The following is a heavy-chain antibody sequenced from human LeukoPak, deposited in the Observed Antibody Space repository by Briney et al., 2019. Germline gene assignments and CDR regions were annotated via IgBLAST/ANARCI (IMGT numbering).Heavy chain of an antibody. D-gene: IGHD6-19*01. V-gene: IGHV1-69*13. CDR1: GYTFTSYA. Sequence: ASVKVSCKASGYTFTSYAMHWVRQAPGQGLEWMGGIIPIFGTANYAQKFQGRVTITADESTSTAYMELSSLRSEDTAVYYCARGSSGWPFDYWGQGTLVTVSS. CDR3: ARGSSGWPFDY. CDR2: IIPIFGTA. J-gene: IGHJ4*02.